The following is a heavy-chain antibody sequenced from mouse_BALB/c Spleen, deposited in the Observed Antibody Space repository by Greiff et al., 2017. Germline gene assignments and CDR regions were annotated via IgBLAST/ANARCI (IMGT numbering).Heavy chain of an antibody. CDR1: GFSLTSYG. J-gene: IGHJ2*01. CDR3: ARGADGYYVDDY. V-gene: IGHV2-9*02. CDR2: IWAGGST. Sequence: VQGVESGPGLVAPSQSLSITCTVSGFSLTSYGVHWVRQPPGKGLEWLGVIWAGGSTNYNSALMSRLSISKDNSKSQVFLKMNSLQTDDTAMYYCARGADGYYVDDYWGQGTTLTVSS. D-gene: IGHD2-3*01.